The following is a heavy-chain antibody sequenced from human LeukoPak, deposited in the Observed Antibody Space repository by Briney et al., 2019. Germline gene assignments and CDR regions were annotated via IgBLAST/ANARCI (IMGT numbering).Heavy chain of an antibody. J-gene: IGHJ4*02. CDR2: IRYDGSKK. CDR1: GFTFSSYG. CDR3: ASEGWQVLDY. V-gene: IGHV3-30*02. Sequence: GGSLRLSCAASGFTFSSYGMHWVRQAPGKGLEWVTYIRYDGSKKYYADSLKGRFTISRDNSKNTLYLQMNNLRVEDTAVYYCASEGWQVLDYWGQGTLVTVSS. D-gene: IGHD2-15*01.